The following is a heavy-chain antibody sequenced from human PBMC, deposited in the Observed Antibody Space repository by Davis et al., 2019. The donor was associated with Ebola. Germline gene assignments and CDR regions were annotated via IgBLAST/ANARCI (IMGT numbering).Heavy chain of an antibody. J-gene: IGHJ5*02. CDR2: IYPGDSDT. Sequence: GESLKISCKGSGYSFAKYLIGWVRQMPGKGLEWMGIIYPGDSDTRYNPSFQGQVTITADKSISTAYLQWNTLKASDSAMYYCARNFAVATYNYFDPWGQGTLVTVSS. D-gene: IGHD2-21*01. V-gene: IGHV5-51*01. CDR1: GYSFAKYL. CDR3: ARNFAVATYNYFDP.